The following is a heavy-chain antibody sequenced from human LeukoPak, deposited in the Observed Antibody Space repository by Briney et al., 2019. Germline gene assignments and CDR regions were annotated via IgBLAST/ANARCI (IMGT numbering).Heavy chain of an antibody. J-gene: IGHJ1*01. Sequence: GASLKVSCKASGGTFSSYTFSWVRQAPGQGLEWMGWINPTSGGTNYAQKFQGRVTMTRDTSISTAYTELSRLRSDDTAVYYCYSGGAYYDSSGAEYFQHWGQGTLVTVSS. CDR2: INPTSGGT. V-gene: IGHV1-2*02. CDR3: YSGGAYYDSSGAEYFQH. D-gene: IGHD3-22*01. CDR1: GGTFSSYT.